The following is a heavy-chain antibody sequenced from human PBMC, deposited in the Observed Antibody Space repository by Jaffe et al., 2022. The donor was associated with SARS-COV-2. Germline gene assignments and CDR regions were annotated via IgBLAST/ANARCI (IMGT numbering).Heavy chain of an antibody. J-gene: IGHJ4*02. D-gene: IGHD3-9*01. Sequence: EVQLVESGGGLVQPGGSLRLSCAASGFTFSSYWMSWVRQAPGKGLEWVANIKQDGSEKYYVDSVKGRFTISRDNAKNSLYLQMNSLRAEDTAVYYCARVRPDDWLPVFAFDYWGQGTLVTVSS. V-gene: IGHV3-7*01. CDR2: IKQDGSEK. CDR3: ARVRPDDWLPVFAFDY. CDR1: GFTFSSYW.